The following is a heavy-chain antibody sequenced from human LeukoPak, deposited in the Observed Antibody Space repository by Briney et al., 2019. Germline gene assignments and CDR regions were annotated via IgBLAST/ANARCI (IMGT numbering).Heavy chain of an antibody. Sequence: ASVKVSCKASGYTFTSYGISWVRQAPGQGLEWMGWISAYNGNTNYAQKLQGRVTMTTDTSTSTAYMELRSLRSDDTAVYYCAREKEDYDSSGYYYGGAFDIWGQGTMVTVSS. D-gene: IGHD3-22*01. CDR1: GYTFTSYG. CDR2: ISAYNGNT. CDR3: AREKEDYDSSGYYYGGAFDI. J-gene: IGHJ3*02. V-gene: IGHV1-18*01.